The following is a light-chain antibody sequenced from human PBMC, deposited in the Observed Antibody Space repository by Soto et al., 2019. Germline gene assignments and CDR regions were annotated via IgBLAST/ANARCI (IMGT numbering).Light chain of an antibody. J-gene: IGLJ1*01. CDR3: SSYSSSSTLV. V-gene: IGLV2-14*01. CDR2: EVS. Sequence: QSALTQPASVSVSPGQSITIACTGTSSDVGGYTYVSWFQQHPGKAPKLMISEVSNRPSGVSNRFSASKSGNTASLTISGLQSEDEATYYCSSYSSSSTLVFGTGTKVTVL. CDR1: SSDVGGYTY.